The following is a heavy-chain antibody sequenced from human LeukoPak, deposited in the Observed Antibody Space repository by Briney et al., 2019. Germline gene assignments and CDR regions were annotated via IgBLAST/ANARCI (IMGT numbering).Heavy chain of an antibody. J-gene: IGHJ4*02. CDR2: ISYDGSNK. V-gene: IGHV3-30-3*01. CDR3: ARDRIPMVRGVPDY. D-gene: IGHD3-10*01. CDR1: GFTFSSYA. Sequence: PGRSLRLSCAASGFTFSSYAMHWVRQAPGKGLEWVAVISYDGSNKYYADSVKGRFTISRDNSKNTLYLQMNSLRAEDTAVYYCARDRIPMVRGVPDYWGQGTLVTVSS.